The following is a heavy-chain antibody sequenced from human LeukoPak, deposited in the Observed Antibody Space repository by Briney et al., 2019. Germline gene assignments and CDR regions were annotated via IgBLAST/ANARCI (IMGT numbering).Heavy chain of an antibody. V-gene: IGHV3-30*18. J-gene: IGHJ4*02. D-gene: IGHD1-1*01. CDR3: AKGCRTGFVDY. Sequence: GGSLRLSCETSIFAFSEYYMHWVRLAPGKGLEWLAVITNDGSRQYYADSVKGRFTVSRDNSKSLLFLQMESLRPDDAGIYYCAKGCRTGFVDYWGQGALVTVSS. CDR1: IFAFSEYY. CDR2: ITNDGSRQ.